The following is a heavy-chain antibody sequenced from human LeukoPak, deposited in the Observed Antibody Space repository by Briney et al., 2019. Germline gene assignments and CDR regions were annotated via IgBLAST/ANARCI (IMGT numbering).Heavy chain of an antibody. J-gene: IGHJ4*02. V-gene: IGHV3-74*03. D-gene: IGHD4-17*01. CDR3: ARGIYSDPVAFDY. Sequence: GSLRLSCTASGFTFSSFYMHWVRQVPGKGLVWVSRIYNDGTNTKYAGFVEGRFTISRDNAKNTLYLQMNSLRVEDTGVYYCARGIYSDPVAFDYWGQGILVTVSS. CDR1: GFTFSSFY. CDR2: IYNDGTNT.